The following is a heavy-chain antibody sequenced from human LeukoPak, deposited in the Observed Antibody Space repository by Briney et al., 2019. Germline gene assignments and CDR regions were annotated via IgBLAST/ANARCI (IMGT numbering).Heavy chain of an antibody. Sequence: QPGGSLRLSCAASGFTFSSHSMNWVRQAPGKGLEWVSYISSSSSTIYYADSVKGRFTISRDNSKNTLYLHMTSLRVEDMATYYCARDGQLTGLGHWFDLWGQGTLVTVSS. D-gene: IGHD7-27*01. V-gene: IGHV3-48*04. CDR1: GFTFSSHS. CDR3: ARDGQLTGLGHWFDL. J-gene: IGHJ5*02. CDR2: ISSSSSTI.